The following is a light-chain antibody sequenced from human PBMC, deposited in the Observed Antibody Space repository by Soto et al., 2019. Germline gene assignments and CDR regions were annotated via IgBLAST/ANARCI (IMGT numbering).Light chain of an antibody. CDR3: HHTYSSSANS. J-gene: IGKJ2*03. V-gene: IGKV1-39*01. Sequence: DIQMTQSPSSLSASVGDRVTITCRASQSISPYLNWYQQRPGKAPKLLIYDASTLHSGVPSRFTAVGSGANFTLAITGLQPEDFATYYCHHTYSSSANSFGPGTKVEI. CDR1: QSISPY. CDR2: DAS.